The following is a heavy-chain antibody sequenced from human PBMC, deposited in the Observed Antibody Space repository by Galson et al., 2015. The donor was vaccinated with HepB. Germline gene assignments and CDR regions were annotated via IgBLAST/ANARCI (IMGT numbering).Heavy chain of an antibody. CDR2: IDWDDDK. Sequence: PALVKPTQTLTLTCTFSGFSLSTSGMRVSWIRQPPGKALEWLARIDWDDDKFYSTSLKTRLTISKDTSKNQVVLTMTNMDPVDTATYYCARIGVVVVPAASKNWFDPWGQGTLVTVSS. CDR1: GFSLSTSGMR. J-gene: IGHJ5*02. D-gene: IGHD2-2*01. CDR3: ARIGVVVVPAASKNWFDP. V-gene: IGHV2-70*04.